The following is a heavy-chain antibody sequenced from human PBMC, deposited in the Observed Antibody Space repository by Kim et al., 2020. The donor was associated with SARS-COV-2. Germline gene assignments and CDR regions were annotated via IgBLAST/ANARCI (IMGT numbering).Heavy chain of an antibody. D-gene: IGHD3-22*01. CDR3: ARYYYDSSGYYYGDAFDI. J-gene: IGHJ3*02. Sequence: QGRVTITADKSTSTAYMELSSLRSEDTAVYYCARYYYDSSGYYYGDAFDIWGQGTMVTVSS. V-gene: IGHV1-69*02.